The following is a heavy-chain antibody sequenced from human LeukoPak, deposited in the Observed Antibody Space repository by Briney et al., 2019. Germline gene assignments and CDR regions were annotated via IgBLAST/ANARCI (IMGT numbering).Heavy chain of an antibody. D-gene: IGHD3-10*01. Sequence: SETLSLTCTVSGASVSGSAYYWGWIRQPPGKGLEWIGSIYYSGSTYYNPSLKSRVTISVDTSKNQFSLKLSSVTAADTAVYYCARQGSSGSFNWFDPWGQGTLVTVSS. J-gene: IGHJ5*02. CDR1: GASVSGSAYY. CDR3: ARQGSSGSFNWFDP. CDR2: IYYSGST. V-gene: IGHV4-39*01.